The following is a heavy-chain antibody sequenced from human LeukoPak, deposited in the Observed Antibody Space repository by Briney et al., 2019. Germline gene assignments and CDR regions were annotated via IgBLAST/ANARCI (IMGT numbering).Heavy chain of an antibody. Sequence: SETLSLTCTVSGGSISSYYWSWIRQPAGKGLEWIGRIYTSGSTNYNPSLKSRVTMSVDTSKNQFSLKLSSVTAADTAVYYCARERGEAYGDYYYYYYMDVWGKGTTVTISS. J-gene: IGHJ6*03. V-gene: IGHV4-4*07. CDR1: GGSISSYY. CDR3: ARERGEAYGDYYYYYYMDV. D-gene: IGHD4-17*01. CDR2: IYTSGST.